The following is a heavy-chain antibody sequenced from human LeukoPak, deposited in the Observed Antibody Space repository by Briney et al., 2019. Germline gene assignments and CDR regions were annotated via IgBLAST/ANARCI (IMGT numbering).Heavy chain of an antibody. Sequence: ASVKVSCKPSGYTFTDYSIHWLRQVPGQGPEWIGWINPKNGGTNYAQTFQGRVTMTRDTSITTAYMELSSLRSDDTAVYYCARDLYCNSAKCYSNWFDTWGQGTLITVSS. J-gene: IGHJ5*02. CDR3: ARDLYCNSAKCYSNWFDT. CDR1: GYTFTDYS. D-gene: IGHD2/OR15-2a*01. CDR2: INPKNGGT. V-gene: IGHV1-2*02.